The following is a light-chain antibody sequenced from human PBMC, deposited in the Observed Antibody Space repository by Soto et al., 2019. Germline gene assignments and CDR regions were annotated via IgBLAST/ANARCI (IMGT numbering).Light chain of an antibody. CDR1: QSLLHSNGYNY. J-gene: IGKJ1*01. CDR3: IQVLQTPLT. Sequence: QSTHSLPGTPADPDSISCRTSQSLLHSNGYNYLDGYLQPPGQYQQLLIYSGSNRASGVPDRFIVIGSGTGYTLKIRRVEVPAVGVYHSIQVLQTPLTVGEGTKVDIK. CDR2: SGS. V-gene: IGKV2-28*01.